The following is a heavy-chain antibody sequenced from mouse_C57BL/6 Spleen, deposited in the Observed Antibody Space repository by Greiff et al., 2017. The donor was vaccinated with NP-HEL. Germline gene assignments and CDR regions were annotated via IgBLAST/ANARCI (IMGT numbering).Heavy chain of an antibody. CDR3: ARRRDAMDY. Sequence: EVHLVESGGGLVQPGGSLKLSCAASGFTFSDYYMYWVRQTPEKRLEWVAYISNGGGSTYYPDTVKGRFTISRDNAKNTLYLQMSRLKSEDTAMYYCARRRDAMDYWGQGTSVTVSS. J-gene: IGHJ4*01. CDR2: ISNGGGST. V-gene: IGHV5-12*01. D-gene: IGHD3-3*01. CDR1: GFTFSDYY.